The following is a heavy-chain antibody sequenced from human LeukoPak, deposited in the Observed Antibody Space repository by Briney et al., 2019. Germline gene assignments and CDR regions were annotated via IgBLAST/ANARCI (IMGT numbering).Heavy chain of an antibody. CDR3: ARERHDLWSAYHFDS. CDR1: GDSINRYF. V-gene: IGHV4-59*01. Sequence: SETLSLTCDVSGDSINRYFWSWIRQPPGKGLEWIGYIYYSGTTKYNPSLMSRVSMSIDTSKNQFSLSLSSVTAADTAVYYCARERHDLWSAYHFDSWGLGTLVIVSS. J-gene: IGHJ4*02. CDR2: IYYSGTT. D-gene: IGHD3-3*01.